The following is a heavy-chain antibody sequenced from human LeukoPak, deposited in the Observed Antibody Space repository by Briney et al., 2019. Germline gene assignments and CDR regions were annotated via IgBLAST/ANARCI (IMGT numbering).Heavy chain of an antibody. D-gene: IGHD2-15*01. CDR1: GFTFSSYW. CDR2: INSDGSST. J-gene: IGHJ4*02. V-gene: IGHV3-74*01. Sequence: PGGSLRLSCAASGFTFSSYWMHWVRQAPGKGLVWVSRINSDGSSTSYADSVKGRFTISRDNAKNTLYLQMNSLRAEDTAVYYCARAGPRYCSGGSCYLSRYWGQGTLVTVSS. CDR3: ARAGPRYCSGGSCYLSRY.